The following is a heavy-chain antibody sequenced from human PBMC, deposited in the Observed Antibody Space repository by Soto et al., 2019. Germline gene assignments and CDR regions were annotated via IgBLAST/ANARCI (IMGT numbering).Heavy chain of an antibody. CDR1: GYTFISYA. D-gene: IGHD3-22*01. CDR3: ARPGSYMIVAFAL. V-gene: IGHV1-3*01. Sequence: QVQLVQSGAEVKKPGASVNISCKASGYTFISYAIHWARQAPGQRLEWMGWINAGNGNTKYSQKFQGRVTITRDTSASTVYMELSSLRSEDTATYYCARPGSYMIVAFALWGQGTTGTVSS. CDR2: INAGNGNT. J-gene: IGHJ3*01.